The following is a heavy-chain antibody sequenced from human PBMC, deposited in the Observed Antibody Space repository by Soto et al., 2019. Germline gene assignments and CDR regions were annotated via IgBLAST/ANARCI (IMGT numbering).Heavy chain of an antibody. D-gene: IGHD2-2*01. J-gene: IGHJ4*02. CDR1: GFTFGDYA. CDR3: TRVDSHCSSTSCYPY. Sequence: GGSLRLSCTASGFTFGDYAMSWFRQAPGKGLEWVGFIRSKAYGGTTEYAASVKGRFTISRDDSKSIAYLQMNSLKTEDTAVYYCTRVDSHCSSTSCYPYWGQGTLVTVSS. CDR2: IRSKAYGGTT. V-gene: IGHV3-49*03.